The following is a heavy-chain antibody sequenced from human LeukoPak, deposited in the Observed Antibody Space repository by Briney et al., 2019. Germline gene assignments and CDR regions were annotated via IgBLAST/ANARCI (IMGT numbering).Heavy chain of an antibody. Sequence: GGSLRLSCVASGFTFSNCWMSWVRQLPGGRLEWVGNINQDGSKKYYVDSLNGRVTLSRDNARNLVFLQMNSLGADDMAVYFCVRDYVWGTSNPDYWGKGTLVTVSS. J-gene: IGHJ4*02. CDR1: GFTFSNCW. V-gene: IGHV3-7*01. CDR3: VRDYVWGTSNPDY. CDR2: INQDGSKK. D-gene: IGHD3-16*01.